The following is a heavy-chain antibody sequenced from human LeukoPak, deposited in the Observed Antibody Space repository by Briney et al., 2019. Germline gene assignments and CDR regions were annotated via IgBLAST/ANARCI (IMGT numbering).Heavy chain of an antibody. J-gene: IGHJ4*02. D-gene: IGHD3-10*01. CDR1: GFTFGSYA. CDR2: ITGSGGST. CDR3: AKTDTGNYYDRFDY. V-gene: IGHV3-23*01. Sequence: GGSLRLSCAASGFTFGSYAMNWVRQAPGKGLEWVSGITGSGGSTYYADSVKGRFTISRDNSENTLFLQMNSLRAEDTAVYHCAKTDTGNYYDRFDYWGQGTLVTVSS.